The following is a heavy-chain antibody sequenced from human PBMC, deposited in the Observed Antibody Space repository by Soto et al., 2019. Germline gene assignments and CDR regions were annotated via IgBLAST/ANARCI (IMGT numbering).Heavy chain of an antibody. CDR1: GFTFSEYY. V-gene: IGHV3-11*06. J-gene: IGHJ3*02. CDR2: ISGSSSYT. D-gene: IGHD3-10*02. Sequence: QVQLVESGGGLVKPGGSLRLSCAASGFTFSEYYMSWIRQAPGKGLEWVSYISGSSSYTKYADSVKGRFTISRDNAKNSLYLQMNSLRAEDTAVYYCARDHSMLAQADSFDMWGQGTMVTVSS. CDR3: ARDHSMLAQADSFDM.